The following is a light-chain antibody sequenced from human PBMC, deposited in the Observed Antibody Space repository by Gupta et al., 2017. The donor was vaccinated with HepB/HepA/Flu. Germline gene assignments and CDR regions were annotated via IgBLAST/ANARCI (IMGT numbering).Light chain of an antibody. J-gene: IGKJ4*01. Sequence: DIVMTQSPDSLAVSLGERATINCKSSQSVLYSSNNKNYLAWYQQKPGQPPKLLIYWASTRESGVPDRFSGSGSGTDFTLTISSLQAEDVAVYYCQQHDGTPLTFGGGTKVEIK. V-gene: IGKV4-1*01. CDR2: WAS. CDR1: QSVLYSSNNKNY. CDR3: QQHDGTPLT.